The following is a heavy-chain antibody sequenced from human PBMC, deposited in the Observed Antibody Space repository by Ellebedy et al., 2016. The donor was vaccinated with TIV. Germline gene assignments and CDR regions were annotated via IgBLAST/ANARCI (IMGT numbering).Heavy chain of an antibody. Sequence: TLSLTCTVPGGSISNYYWSWIPQSPGKALEWLARIDWDDDTYYRTSLKTRLTISKDTSKNQVVLTMTNMDPGDTATFYCARAIVAKVPYYYYYGMDVWGQGTTVSVSS. CDR2: IDWDDDT. CDR3: ARAIVAKVPYYYYYGMDV. CDR1: GGSISNYYW. J-gene: IGHJ6*02. V-gene: IGHV2-70*11. D-gene: IGHD5-12*01.